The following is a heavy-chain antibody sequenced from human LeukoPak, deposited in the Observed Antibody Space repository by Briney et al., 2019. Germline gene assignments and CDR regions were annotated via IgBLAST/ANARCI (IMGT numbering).Heavy chain of an antibody. CDR2: IYTSGST. CDR1: GGSISSYY. J-gene: IGHJ4*02. Sequence: SETLSLTCTVSGGSISSYYWSWIRQPAGKGLEWIGRIYTSGSTNYNPSLRRRVTISGDTSKNQFSLPLSPVTAADTAVYHCARSYYAILTGPSATPFDYWGQGTLVTVSS. V-gene: IGHV4-4*07. D-gene: IGHD3-9*01. CDR3: ARSYYAILTGPSATPFDY.